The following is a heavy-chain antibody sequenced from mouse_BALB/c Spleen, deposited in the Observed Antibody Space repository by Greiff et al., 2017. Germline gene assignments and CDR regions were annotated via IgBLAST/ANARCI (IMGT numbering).Heavy chain of an antibody. V-gene: IGHV1S137*01. Sequence: VQLQQSGAELVRPWVSVKISCKGSGYTFTDYAMHWVKQSHAKSLEWIGVISTYYGDASYNQKFKGKATMTVDKSSSTAYMELARLTSEDSAIYYCARTPNGNYYFDYWGQGTTLTVSS. CDR2: ISTYYGDA. CDR1: GYTFTDYA. CDR3: ARTPNGNYYFDY. D-gene: IGHD2-1*01. J-gene: IGHJ2*01.